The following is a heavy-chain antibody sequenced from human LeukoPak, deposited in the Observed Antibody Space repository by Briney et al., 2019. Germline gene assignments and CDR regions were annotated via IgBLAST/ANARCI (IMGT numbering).Heavy chain of an antibody. V-gene: IGHV4-39*01. CDR2: IYYSGST. J-gene: IGHJ5*02. CDR1: AGSISSSNYY. Sequence: SETLSLTCTVSAGSISSSNYYWGWIRQPPGKGLEWIGSIYYSGSTYYNPSLKSRVTISIDTSKNKFSLKLSSVTAADTAVYYCARQGRSYDILTSKPNWFDPWGQGTLVTVSS. D-gene: IGHD3-9*01. CDR3: ARQGRSYDILTSKPNWFDP.